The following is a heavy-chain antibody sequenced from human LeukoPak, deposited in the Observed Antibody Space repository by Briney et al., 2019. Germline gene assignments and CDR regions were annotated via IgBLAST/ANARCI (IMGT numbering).Heavy chain of an antibody. J-gene: IGHJ3*02. CDR1: GYTFTGYY. CDR2: IHPDSGGT. V-gene: IGHV1-2*06. D-gene: IGHD3-3*01. CDR3: ARDRPVLRFLEWLLNDAFDI. Sequence: ASVKVSCKASGYTFTGYYIHWVRQAPGQGLEWMGRIHPDSGGTNYAQKFQDRVTMTRDTSISTTYMELSRLRSDDTAVYYCARDRPVLRFLEWLLNDAFDIWGQGTMVTVSS.